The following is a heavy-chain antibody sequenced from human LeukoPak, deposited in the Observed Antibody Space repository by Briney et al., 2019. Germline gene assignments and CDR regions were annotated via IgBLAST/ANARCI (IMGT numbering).Heavy chain of an antibody. Sequence: GASVKVSCKASGYTFTGYYLHWVRQAPGQGLEWMGWLDPKSGDTKYAQKFKGRVTMTRDTSISTLYMEINSLTSDDTAVYYCARDPSHYYYMDVWGKGTTVTVSS. V-gene: IGHV1-2*02. CDR2: LDPKSGDT. J-gene: IGHJ6*03. CDR1: GYTFTGYY. CDR3: ARDPSHYYYMDV.